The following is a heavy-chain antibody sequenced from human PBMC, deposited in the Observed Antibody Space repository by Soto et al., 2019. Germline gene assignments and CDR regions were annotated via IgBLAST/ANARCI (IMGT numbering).Heavy chain of an antibody. CDR1: RFTFSGYW. D-gene: IGHD2-2*01. J-gene: IGHJ5*02. CDR3: VRDPGPRPAAIRGLGWFDP. Sequence: SLXLSCLACRFTFSGYWMSWVGPASGKGVEWVAKIKQEGSERHYVDSVKGRFTISRDNANNSVFLQMNNLRDEDTAVYYCVRDPGPRPAAIRGLGWFDPWGQGTLVAGYS. CDR2: IKQEGSER. V-gene: IGHV3-7*03.